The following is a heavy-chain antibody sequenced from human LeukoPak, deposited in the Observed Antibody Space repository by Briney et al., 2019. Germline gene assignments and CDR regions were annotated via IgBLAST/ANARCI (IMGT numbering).Heavy chain of an antibody. Sequence: SSETLSLTCTVSGGSMNNYYWSWIRQAPGKGLEWIGYISDSGSTNYNPSLRSRVTISVDTSRNQFSLKLSSVTAADTALYYCARYDYGDCWFDPWGQGTLVTVSS. CDR3: ARYDYGDCWFDP. V-gene: IGHV4-59*01. J-gene: IGHJ5*02. CDR1: GGSMNNYY. CDR2: ISDSGST. D-gene: IGHD4-17*01.